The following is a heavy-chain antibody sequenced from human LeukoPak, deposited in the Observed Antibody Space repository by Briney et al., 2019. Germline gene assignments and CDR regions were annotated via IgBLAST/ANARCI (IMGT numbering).Heavy chain of an antibody. Sequence: ASVKVSCKASGYTFTGYYMHWVRQAPGQWLEWMGWINPNSGGTNYAQKFQGRVTMTRDTSISTAYMELSRLRSDDTAVYYCATSALREVRGVIKYWGQGTLVTVTS. CDR1: GYTFTGYY. V-gene: IGHV1-2*02. CDR3: ATSALREVRGVIKY. J-gene: IGHJ4*02. CDR2: INPNSGGT. D-gene: IGHD3-10*01.